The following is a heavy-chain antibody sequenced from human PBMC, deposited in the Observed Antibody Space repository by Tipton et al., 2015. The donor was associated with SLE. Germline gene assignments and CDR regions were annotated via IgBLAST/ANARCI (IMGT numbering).Heavy chain of an antibody. CDR2: IYTSGST. CDR3: ARFTIFGVVPLYYFDY. CDR1: GGSISSYY. D-gene: IGHD3-3*01. J-gene: IGHJ4*02. Sequence: TLSLTCTVSGGSISSYYWSWIRQPPGKGLEWIGYIYTSGSTNYNPSLKSRVTISVDTSKNQFSLKLSSVTAADTAVYYCARFTIFGVVPLYYFDYWGQGTLVTVSS. V-gene: IGHV4-4*08.